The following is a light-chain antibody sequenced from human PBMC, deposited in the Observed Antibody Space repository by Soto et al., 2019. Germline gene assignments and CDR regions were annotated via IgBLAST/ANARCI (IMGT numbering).Light chain of an antibody. CDR2: DAS. J-gene: IGKJ1*01. Sequence: IHMTQSPSTLSASVGDRVTITCRASQSINNWVAWYQQKPGKAPKFLIYDASSLKSGVPSRFSGSGSGTEFTLTISSLQPDDFATYYCQQYHTYRAFGQGTKV. CDR1: QSINNW. CDR3: QQYHTYRA. V-gene: IGKV1-5*01.